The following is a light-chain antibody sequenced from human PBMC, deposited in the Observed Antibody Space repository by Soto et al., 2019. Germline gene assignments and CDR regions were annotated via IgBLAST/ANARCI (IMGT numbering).Light chain of an antibody. CDR2: AAS. V-gene: IGKV1-12*01. CDR1: QGVSSW. J-gene: IGKJ4*01. Sequence: DIQLTQSPSSVSSSVGDRVTLTCRASQGVSSWLAWYQQKPGKAPKLLIYAASSLQSGLPSRFSGSGSGTDIDHPISRLQGEVFVTYYCQQANSFPLTFGGGTKVEIK. CDR3: QQANSFPLT.